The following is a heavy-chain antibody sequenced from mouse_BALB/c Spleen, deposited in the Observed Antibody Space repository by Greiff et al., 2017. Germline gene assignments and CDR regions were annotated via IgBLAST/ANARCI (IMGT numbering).Heavy chain of an antibody. V-gene: IGHV5-17*02. CDR1: GFTFSSFG. CDR2: ISSGSSTI. J-gene: IGHJ4*01. Sequence: DVMLVESGGGLVQPGGSRKLSCAASGFTFSSFGMHWVRQAPEKGLEWVAYISSGSSTIYYADTVKGRFTISRDNPKNTLFLQITRLRSEDTAMYYCVRSGGNFPYYAMDYWGQGTSVTVSS. CDR3: VRSGGNFPYYAMDY. D-gene: IGHD2-1*01.